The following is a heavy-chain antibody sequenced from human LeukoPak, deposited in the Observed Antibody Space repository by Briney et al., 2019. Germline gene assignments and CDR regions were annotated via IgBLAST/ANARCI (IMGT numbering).Heavy chain of an antibody. CDR2: ISSSGSTI. CDR1: GFTFSSYE. CDR3: AELGITMIGGV. D-gene: IGHD3-10*02. Sequence: GGSLRLSYAASGFTFSSYEMNWVRQVLGKGLEWVSYISSSGSTIYYADSVKGRFTISRDNAKNSLYLQMNSLRAEDTAVYYCAELGITMIGGVWGKGTTVTISS. J-gene: IGHJ6*04. V-gene: IGHV3-48*03.